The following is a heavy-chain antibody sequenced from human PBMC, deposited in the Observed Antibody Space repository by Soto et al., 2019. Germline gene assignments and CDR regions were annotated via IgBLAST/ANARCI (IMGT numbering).Heavy chain of an antibody. CDR2: IYPGDSDT. Sequence: GESLKISCKGSGYSFTSYWIGWVRQMPGKGLEWMGIIYPGDSDTRYSPSFQGQVTISADKSISTAYLQWSSLKASDTAMYYCARHKGVVVAATQTINWFDPWGQGTLVTVSS. CDR3: ARHKGVVVAATQTINWFDP. CDR1: GYSFTSYW. D-gene: IGHD2-15*01. J-gene: IGHJ5*02. V-gene: IGHV5-51*01.